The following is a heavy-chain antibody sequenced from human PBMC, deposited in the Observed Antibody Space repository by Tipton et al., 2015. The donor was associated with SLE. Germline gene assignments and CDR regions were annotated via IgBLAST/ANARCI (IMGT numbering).Heavy chain of an antibody. V-gene: IGHV4-34*01. CDR2: INHSGST. CDR3: ARGAHSNYPDY. D-gene: IGHD4-11*01. CDR1: GGSFSGYY. J-gene: IGHJ4*02. Sequence: TLSLTCAVYGGSFSGYYWSWIRQPPGKGLEWIGEINHSGSTNYNPSLKSRVTISVDTSKNQFSLKLSSVTAADTAVYCCARGAHSNYPDYWGQGTLVTVSS.